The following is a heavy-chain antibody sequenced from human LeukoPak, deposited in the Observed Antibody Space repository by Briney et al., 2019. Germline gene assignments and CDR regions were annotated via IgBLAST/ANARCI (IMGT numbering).Heavy chain of an antibody. V-gene: IGHV3-48*03. CDR2: ISTSGSTL. D-gene: IGHD5-18*01. CDR1: GFTVSTNY. CDR3: ARDGPGYSFDY. J-gene: IGHJ4*02. Sequence: GGSLRLSCAASGFTVSTNYMNWVRQAPGKGLEWVSWISTSGSTLNYADSVKGRFTVSRDNARNSLYLQMNSLRAEDTAVYYCARDGPGYSFDYWGQGTLVTVSS.